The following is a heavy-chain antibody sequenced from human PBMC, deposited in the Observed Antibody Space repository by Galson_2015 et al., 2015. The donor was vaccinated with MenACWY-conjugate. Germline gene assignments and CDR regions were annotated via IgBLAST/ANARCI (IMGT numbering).Heavy chain of an antibody. D-gene: IGHD3-10*01. CDR2: INYSGST. J-gene: IGHJ6*02. CDR1: DDSLHSTTFY. CDR3: ARDVRAGYGGLWDV. Sequence: SETLSLTCTVSDDSLHSTTFYWGWIRQPPGKGLEWIGSINYSGSTYYKPSLKSRVAISLDTPKKQFSLNLYSVTAADTAIYYCARDVRAGYGGLWDVWGQGTTVTVSS. V-gene: IGHV4-39*07.